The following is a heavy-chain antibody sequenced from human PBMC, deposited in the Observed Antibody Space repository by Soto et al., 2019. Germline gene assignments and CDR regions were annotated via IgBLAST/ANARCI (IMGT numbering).Heavy chain of an antibody. V-gene: IGHV4-30-4*01. CDR1: GGSISSGDYY. Sequence: QVQLQESGPGLVKPSQTLSLTCTVSGGSISSGDYYWSWIRQPPGKGREWIGYIYYSGSTYYNPSLMSRVTRSVDTSKNQFSLKLSSVTAADTAVYYCARVSWGSGSPFGYWGQGTLVTVSS. J-gene: IGHJ4*02. CDR3: ARVSWGSGSPFGY. D-gene: IGHD3-10*01. CDR2: IYYSGST.